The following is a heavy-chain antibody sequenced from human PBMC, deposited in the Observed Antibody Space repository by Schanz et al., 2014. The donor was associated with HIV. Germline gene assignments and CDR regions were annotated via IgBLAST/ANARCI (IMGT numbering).Heavy chain of an antibody. J-gene: IGHJ6*02. CDR1: GFTFSSDA. CDR2: ISRTGGST. CDR3: ARSPSYGMDV. V-gene: IGHV3-23*01. Sequence: EVRLLESGGGLVQPGGSLRLSCAAFGFTFSSDAMSWVRQAPGKGLEWVSSISRTGGSTYYADSVKGRFTISRDNSKNTLFLQMNSLRDEDTAVYYCARSPSYGMDVWGQGTTVTVSS.